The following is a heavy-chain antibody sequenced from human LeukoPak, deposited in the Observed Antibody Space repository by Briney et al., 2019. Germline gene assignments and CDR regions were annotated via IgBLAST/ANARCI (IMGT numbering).Heavy chain of an antibody. V-gene: IGHV3-48*04. CDR1: GFTFNTYT. Sequence: GGSLRLSCAASGFTFNTYTMNWVRQAPGKGLEWVSYISGSSGIIDYADSVRGRFTISRDNAKNSLYLQMNSLRAEDTAVYYCARGGWLVAATSWFDPWGQGTLVTVSS. CDR3: ARGGWLVAATSWFDP. CDR2: ISGSSGII. D-gene: IGHD2-15*01. J-gene: IGHJ5*02.